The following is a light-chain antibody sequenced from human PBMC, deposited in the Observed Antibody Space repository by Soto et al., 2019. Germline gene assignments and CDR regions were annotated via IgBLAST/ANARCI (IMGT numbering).Light chain of an antibody. CDR2: EVS. Sequence: QSVLTQPASVSGSPGQSITISCTGTSSDVGSYNLVSWYQQHPGKAPNLMIYEVSKRPSGVSNRFSGSKSGNTASLTISGLQAEDEADYYCCSYAGSSTAPYVFGTGTKLTVL. CDR3: CSYAGSSTAPYV. J-gene: IGLJ1*01. V-gene: IGLV2-23*02. CDR1: SSDVGSYNL.